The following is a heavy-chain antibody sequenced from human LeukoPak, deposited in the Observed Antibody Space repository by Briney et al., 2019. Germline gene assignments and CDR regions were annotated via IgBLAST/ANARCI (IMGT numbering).Heavy chain of an antibody. Sequence: PGGSLRLSCATSGFTFSNAWMSWVRQAPGKGLEWVGRIKSKVDGGTTDYAAPVKGRFTISRDDSKNTLHLQMNSLKTEDTAVYYCTTEELARSGYYYVGHWGQGTLVTVSS. CDR2: IKSKVDGGTT. V-gene: IGHV3-15*01. D-gene: IGHD3-22*01. CDR1: GFTFSNAW. J-gene: IGHJ1*01. CDR3: TTEELARSGYYYVGH.